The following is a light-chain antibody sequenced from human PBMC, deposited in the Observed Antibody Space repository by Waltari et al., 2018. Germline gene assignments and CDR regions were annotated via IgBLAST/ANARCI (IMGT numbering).Light chain of an antibody. CDR3: QQYDRSPLT. V-gene: IGKV1-5*03. Sequence: DIQMTPSPSTLSASVGDRVTITCRASESISSWLAWYQQKPGKAPKFLIYKASTLESGVTSRFSGSESGTEFTLAISGLQPDDFATYYCQQYDRSPLTFGGGTKVEMK. CDR2: KAS. J-gene: IGKJ4*01. CDR1: ESISSW.